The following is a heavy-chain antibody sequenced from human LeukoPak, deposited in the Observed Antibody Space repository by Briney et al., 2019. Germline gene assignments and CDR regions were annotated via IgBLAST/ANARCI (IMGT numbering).Heavy chain of an antibody. CDR3: ASTGTAYYYGMDV. D-gene: IGHD1-14*01. Sequence: SQTLSLTCTVSGGSISSGGYYWSWIRQHPGKGLEWIGYVYYSGSTYYNPSLKSRVTISVDTSKNQFSLKLSSVTAADTAVYYCASTGTAYYYGMDVWGQGTTVTVSS. V-gene: IGHV4-31*03. J-gene: IGHJ6*02. CDR2: VYYSGST. CDR1: GGSISSGGYY.